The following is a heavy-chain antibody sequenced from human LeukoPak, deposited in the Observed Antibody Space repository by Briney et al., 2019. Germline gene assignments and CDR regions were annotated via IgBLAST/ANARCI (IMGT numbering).Heavy chain of an antibody. CDR2: IWDDGSDK. D-gene: IGHD2-15*01. V-gene: IGHV3-30*02. J-gene: IGHJ4*02. CDR3: AKDAANLLYYSDY. Sequence: GGALTLSCAASVFTFSSYGMHEVRQAPAKGRDGVASIWDDGSDKYYADSVRGRFTLSRDNSKNTLYLQMISLSAEDAAVSYCAKDAANLLYYSDYWGQGALVTVSS. CDR1: VFTFSSYG.